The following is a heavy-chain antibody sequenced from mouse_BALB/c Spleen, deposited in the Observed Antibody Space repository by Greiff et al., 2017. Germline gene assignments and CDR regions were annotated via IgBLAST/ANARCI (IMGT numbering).Heavy chain of an antibody. V-gene: IGHV2-9*02. CDR1: GLSLTSYG. CDR2: IWAGGST. D-gene: IGHD1-1*02. J-gene: IGHJ3*01. CDR3: ARAGGGFAWFAY. Sequence: VKLVDSGPGPLAPSQSLSITRTVSGLSLTSYGVHWVCQPPGKGLEWLGVIWAGGSTNYNSALMSRLSISKDNSKSQVFLKMNSLQTDDTAMYYCARAGGGFAWFAYWGQGTLVTVSA.